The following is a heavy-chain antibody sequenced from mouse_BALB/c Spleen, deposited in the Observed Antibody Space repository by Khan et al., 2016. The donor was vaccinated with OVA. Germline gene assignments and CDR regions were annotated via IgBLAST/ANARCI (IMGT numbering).Heavy chain of an antibody. D-gene: IGHD3-2*02. CDR1: GYTFTDYL. J-gene: IGHJ3*01. CDR2: VYPGSGYT. V-gene: IGHV1-77*01. CDR3: ARAGYGGLAY. Sequence: VQLQQPGPELVKPGASVKMSCKASGYTFTDYLITWVKQRTGQGLEWIGEVYPGSGYTYYNEKFKGKATLTSDKSSNTAYMQLSSLTSEDSAVYFCARAGYGGLAYWGQGTLVTVSA.